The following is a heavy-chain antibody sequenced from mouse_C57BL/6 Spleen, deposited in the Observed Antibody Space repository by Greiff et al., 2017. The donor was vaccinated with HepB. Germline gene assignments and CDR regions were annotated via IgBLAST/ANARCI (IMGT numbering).Heavy chain of an antibody. CDR2: ISSGGDYI. Sequence: EVKVVESGEGLVKPGGSLKLSCAASGFTFSSYAMSWVRQTPEKRLEWVAYISSGGDYIYYADTVKGRFTISRDNARNTLYLQMSSLKSEDTAMYYCTRDQGLSMVTTGFDYWGQGTTLTVSS. J-gene: IGHJ2*01. V-gene: IGHV5-9-1*02. CDR1: GFTFSSYA. CDR3: TRDQGLSMVTTGFDY. D-gene: IGHD2-2*01.